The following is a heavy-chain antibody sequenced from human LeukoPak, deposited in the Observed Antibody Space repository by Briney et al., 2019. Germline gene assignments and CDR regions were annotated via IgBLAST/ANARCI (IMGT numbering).Heavy chain of an antibody. CDR1: GGSMSSSKW. CDR2: IYHSGST. V-gene: IGHV4-4*02. D-gene: IGHD3-10*01. CDR3: AGKAYYGSGSFDY. Sequence: SGTLSLTCAVSGGSMSSSKWWSWVRQPPGKGLEWIGEIYHSGSTNYNPSLKSRVTISVDKSNNQFSLKLSSVTAADTAVYYCAGKAYYGSGSFDYWGQGTLVTVSS. J-gene: IGHJ4*02.